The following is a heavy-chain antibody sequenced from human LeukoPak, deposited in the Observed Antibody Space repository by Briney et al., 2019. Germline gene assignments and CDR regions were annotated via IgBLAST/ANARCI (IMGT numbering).Heavy chain of an antibody. CDR2: IIPIFGTA. V-gene: IGHV1-69*05. Sequence: ASVKVSCKASGGTFSSYAISWVRQAPGQGLEWMGGIIPIFGTANYAQKFQGRVTITTDESTSTAYMELSSLRSEDTAVYYCARVSPGSYYFDYWGQGTLVTVSS. CDR3: ARVSPGSYYFDY. D-gene: IGHD3-10*01. CDR1: GGTFSSYA. J-gene: IGHJ4*02.